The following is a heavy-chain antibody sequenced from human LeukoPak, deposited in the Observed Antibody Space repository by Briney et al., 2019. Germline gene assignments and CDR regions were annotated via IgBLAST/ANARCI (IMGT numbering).Heavy chain of an antibody. CDR3: ARRSIATAGTIIDS. CDR1: GFTFSDYY. V-gene: IGHV3-11*06. J-gene: IGHJ4*02. CDR2: ISGSGSYT. D-gene: IGHD6-13*01. Sequence: GGSLRLSCAASGFTFSDYYMSWIGQAPGKGLEWVSYISGSGSYTNYADYVKGRFTISRDNAKNSLHLQMNSLRAEDTAVYYCARRSIATAGTIIDSWGQGTLVTVSS.